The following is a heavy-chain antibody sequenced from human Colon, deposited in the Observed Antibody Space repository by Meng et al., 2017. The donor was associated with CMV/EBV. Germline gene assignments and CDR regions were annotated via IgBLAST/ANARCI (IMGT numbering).Heavy chain of an antibody. V-gene: IGHV3-20*04. Sequence: GESLKISCAASRLTFDDYDMTWVRQAPEKGLGWVSGRLWIGGFIHYADSVKGRFSVSRDIAKNSLHLQMNSLRAEDTAVYYCARIHYDSWSGYYRDYWGQGALVTVSS. D-gene: IGHD3-3*01. CDR3: ARIHYDSWSGYYRDY. J-gene: IGHJ4*02. CDR1: RLTFDDYD. CDR2: RLWIGGFI.